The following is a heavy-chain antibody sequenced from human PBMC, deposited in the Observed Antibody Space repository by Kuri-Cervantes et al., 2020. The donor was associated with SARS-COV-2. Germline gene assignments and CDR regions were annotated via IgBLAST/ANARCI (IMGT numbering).Heavy chain of an antibody. CDR1: GGSISSSNW. V-gene: IGHV4-4*02. D-gene: IGHD6-19*01. CDR2: IYHSGST. J-gene: IGHJ4*02. Sequence: SETLSLTCAVSGGSISSSNWWSWVRQPPGKGLERIGEIYHSGSTNYNPSLKSRVTISVDKSKNQFSLKLSSVTAADTAVYYCAGEQWLGPFDYWGQGTLVTVSS. CDR3: AGEQWLGPFDY.